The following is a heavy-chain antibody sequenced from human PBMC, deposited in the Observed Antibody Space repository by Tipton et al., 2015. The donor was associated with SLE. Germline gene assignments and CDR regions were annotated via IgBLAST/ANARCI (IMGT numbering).Heavy chain of an antibody. V-gene: IGHV4-61*08. J-gene: IGHJ5*02. Sequence: TLSLTCAVSGGSISSGGYSWSWIRQPPGKGLEWIGYIHYSGNTNYNPSLKSRVTISVDTSKNQFSLKLSSVTAADTAVYYCASVAYYDFWSGSHPDWFDPWGQGTLVTVSS. CDR3: ASVAYYDFWSGSHPDWFDP. CDR1: GGSISSGGYS. CDR2: IHYSGNT. D-gene: IGHD3-3*01.